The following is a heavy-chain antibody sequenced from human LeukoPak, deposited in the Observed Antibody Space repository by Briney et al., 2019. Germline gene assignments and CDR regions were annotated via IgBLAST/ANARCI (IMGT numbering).Heavy chain of an antibody. CDR3: ARVGVGATFGYYYYYMDV. Sequence: SETLSLTCTGSGGSISSYYWSRIRQPPGKGLEWIGYIYYSGSTNYNPSLKSRVTISVDTSKNQFSLKLSSVTAADTAVYYCARVGVGATFGYYYYYMDVWGKGTTVTVSS. CDR2: IYYSGST. D-gene: IGHD1-26*01. V-gene: IGHV4-59*01. CDR1: GGSISSYY. J-gene: IGHJ6*03.